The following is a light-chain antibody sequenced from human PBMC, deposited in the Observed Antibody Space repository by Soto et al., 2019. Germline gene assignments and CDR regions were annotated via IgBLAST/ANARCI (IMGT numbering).Light chain of an antibody. CDR3: PPYANLPIT. CDR1: QDISNY. V-gene: IGKV1-33*01. Sequence: DVRMKQSPPSLSASIRDTVTIACRASQDISNYLAWYQQTPGKVPKLLIYTASTLETGVPSRFSGSGSGTDFTFTISSLQPEDIAPYYCPPYANLPITSAQRTRPEIK. J-gene: IGKJ5*01. CDR2: TAS.